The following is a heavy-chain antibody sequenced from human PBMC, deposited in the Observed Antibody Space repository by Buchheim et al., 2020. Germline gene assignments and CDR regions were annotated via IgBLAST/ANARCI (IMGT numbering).Heavy chain of an antibody. CDR1: GFSFSSYA. J-gene: IGHJ4*02. CDR3: VFDF. Sequence: EVQLLESGGGLVEPGGSLRLSCAASGFSFSSYAMAWVRQAPGKGLEGVSVISANGDSTKYAVSAKGRFTIPRDNSQNPLYLQMNDLRGADTALYYCVFDFWGQGTL. CDR2: ISANGDST. V-gene: IGHV3-23*01.